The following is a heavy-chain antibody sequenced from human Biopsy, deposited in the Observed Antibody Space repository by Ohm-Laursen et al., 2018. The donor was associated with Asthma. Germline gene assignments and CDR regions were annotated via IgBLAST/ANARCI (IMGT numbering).Heavy chain of an antibody. V-gene: IGHV1-69*01. CDR3: ARKAVSCISRACYSLDF. CDR1: GGTFNTYV. CDR2: INSVFGTT. Sequence: SSVKASCKSLGGTFNTYVIGWARQAPGQGLEWIGGINSVFGTTTYPQKFQDRVTITADDSTSTVYMELSSLRSEDTAVYYCARKAVSCISRACYSLDFWGQGTLVTVSS. D-gene: IGHD2-15*01. J-gene: IGHJ4*02.